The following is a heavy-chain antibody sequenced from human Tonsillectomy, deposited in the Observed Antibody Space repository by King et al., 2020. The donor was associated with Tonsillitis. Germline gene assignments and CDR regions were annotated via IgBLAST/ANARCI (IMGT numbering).Heavy chain of an antibody. Sequence: QLQESGPRLVKPSETLSLSCTVSGDSASSYYWSWIRQPPGKGLEWIGYIFYSGTTNYNPSLKSRVSISLDTPKNQFSLTLRSVTAADTATYYCATADGATVAFAYWGQGSLVTVSS. CDR3: ATADGATVAFAY. D-gene: IGHD4-23*01. CDR2: IFYSGTT. CDR1: GDSASSYY. V-gene: IGHV4-59*02. J-gene: IGHJ4*02.